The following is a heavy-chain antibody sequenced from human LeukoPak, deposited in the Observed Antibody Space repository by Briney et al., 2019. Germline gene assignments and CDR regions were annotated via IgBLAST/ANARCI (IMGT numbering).Heavy chain of an antibody. Sequence: PGGSLRLSCAASGFTFDDYAMHWVCQAPGKGLKWVSLISGDGGSTYYADSVKGRFTISRDNSKNSLYLQMNSLRTEDTALYYCAKLSARGVEYYYYYMDVWGKGTTVTVSS. J-gene: IGHJ6*03. D-gene: IGHD6-6*01. CDR3: AKLSARGVEYYYYYMDV. CDR1: GFTFDDYA. CDR2: ISGDGGST. V-gene: IGHV3-43*02.